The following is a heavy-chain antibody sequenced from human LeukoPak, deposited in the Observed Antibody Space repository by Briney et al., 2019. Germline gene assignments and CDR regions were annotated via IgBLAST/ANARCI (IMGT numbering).Heavy chain of an antibody. D-gene: IGHD1-14*01. CDR3: ARWDRTASYYFDY. J-gene: IGHJ4*02. CDR1: GYTFANYG. CDR2: ISAYNGNT. Sequence: ASVKVSCKASGYTFANYGVNWVRQAPGQGLEWMGWISAYNGNTYYARKLQGRVTMTTDTSTSTAYMELRSLTSDDAAVYYCARWDRTASYYFDYWGQGTLLTVSS. V-gene: IGHV1-18*01.